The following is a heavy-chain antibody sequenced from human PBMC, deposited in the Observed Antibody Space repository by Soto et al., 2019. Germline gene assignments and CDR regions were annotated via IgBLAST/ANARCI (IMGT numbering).Heavy chain of an antibody. J-gene: IGHJ3*02. CDR1: GFTFSSYG. Sequence: GSLRLSCAASGFTFSSYGMHWVRQAPGKGLEWVAVISYDGTNKYYADSVKGRFIISRDNSKNTLYVQMNSLRPEDTAVYYCAKPFYDVFTGYYHDAFDIWGQGTMVTVSS. CDR3: AKPFYDVFTGYYHDAFDI. V-gene: IGHV3-30*18. CDR2: ISYDGTNK. D-gene: IGHD3-9*01.